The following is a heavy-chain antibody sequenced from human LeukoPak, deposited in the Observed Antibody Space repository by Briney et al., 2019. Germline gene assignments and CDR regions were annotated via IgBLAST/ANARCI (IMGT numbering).Heavy chain of an antibody. D-gene: IGHD6-19*01. J-gene: IGHJ4*02. CDR2: ISSSSTYI. Sequence: PGGSLRLSCAASGFTFNSYSINWVRQAPGEGLEGVSSISSSSTYIFYADSVKGRFTISRDNAKNSLYLQMNSLRAEDTAVYYCARDISSGWSFDYWGQGTLVTVSS. V-gene: IGHV3-21*01. CDR3: ARDISSGWSFDY. CDR1: GFTFNSYS.